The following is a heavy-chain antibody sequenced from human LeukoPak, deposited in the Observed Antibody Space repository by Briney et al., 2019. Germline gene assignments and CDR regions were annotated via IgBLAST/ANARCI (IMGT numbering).Heavy chain of an antibody. CDR2: IYYSGST. V-gene: IGHV4-39*07. Sequence: SETLSLTCTVSGDSISSSSSYWGWIRQPPGEGLEWIGSIYYSGSTYYNTSLKSRVTISVDTSKNQFSLKLNSVTAADTAVYYCARGKEVITMLRGLKPGYYFDYWGQGTLVTVSS. CDR3: ARGKEVITMLRGLKPGYYFDY. J-gene: IGHJ4*02. CDR1: GDSISSSSSY. D-gene: IGHD3-10*01.